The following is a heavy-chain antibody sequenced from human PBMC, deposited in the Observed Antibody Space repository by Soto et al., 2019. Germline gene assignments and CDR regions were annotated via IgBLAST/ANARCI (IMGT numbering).Heavy chain of an antibody. Sequence: QVQLVQSGAEEKKPGASVKVSCKASGYTFTTYRMHWVRQAPGQRLEWMGWINTGNGNTKYSQKFQGRVTITRDTSANTAYMELSSLRSEDTAVYYCVRDNGFGESWGQGTLVTVSS. CDR3: VRDNGFGES. V-gene: IGHV1-3*05. CDR2: INTGNGNT. D-gene: IGHD3-10*01. CDR1: GYTFTTYR. J-gene: IGHJ5*02.